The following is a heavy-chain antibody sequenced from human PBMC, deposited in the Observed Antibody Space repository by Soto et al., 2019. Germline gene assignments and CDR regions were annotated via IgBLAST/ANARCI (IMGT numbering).Heavy chain of an antibody. CDR3: ARGESLYYDILTDKYYFDY. V-gene: IGHV1-18*04. CDR1: GYTCTSYG. J-gene: IGHJ4*02. Sequence: ASVKVSCKASGYTCTSYGISWVRQAPGQGLEWMGWISAYNGNTNYAQKLQGRVTMTTDKSTSTAYMELRRLRSDDTAVYYFARGESLYYDILTDKYYFDYWGQGTLVTVSS. CDR2: ISAYNGNT. D-gene: IGHD3-9*01.